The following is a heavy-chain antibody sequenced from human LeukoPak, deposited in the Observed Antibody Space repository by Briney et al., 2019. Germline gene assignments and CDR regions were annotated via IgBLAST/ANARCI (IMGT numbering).Heavy chain of an antibody. V-gene: IGHV1-46*01. D-gene: IGHD4/OR15-4a*01. Sequence: ASVKVSCKAFGYTFTSNYMHWVRQAPGQGPEWMGVISPSGGSTTYAQKFQGRVTLTRDMSTSTDYLELSSLRSEDTAVYYCARAPNKPTIHDAFDIWGQGTMVTVSS. CDR3: ARAPNKPTIHDAFDI. J-gene: IGHJ3*02. CDR2: ISPSGGST. CDR1: GYTFTSNY.